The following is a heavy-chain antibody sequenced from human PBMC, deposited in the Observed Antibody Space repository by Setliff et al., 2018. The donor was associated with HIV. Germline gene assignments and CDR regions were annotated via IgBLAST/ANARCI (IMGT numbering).Heavy chain of an antibody. Sequence: SETLSLTCTVSGGSIISGDHYWSWIRQPPGKGLEWIDYIYYSGSTYYNPSLKSRVTISVDTSKNQFSLKLSSMTAADTAVYYCARGHCSGTNCYGVDYYGMDVWGQGTTVTVSS. J-gene: IGHJ6*02. CDR3: ARGHCSGTNCYGVDYYGMDV. CDR2: IYYSGST. D-gene: IGHD2-2*01. V-gene: IGHV4-30-4*08. CDR1: GGSIISGDHY.